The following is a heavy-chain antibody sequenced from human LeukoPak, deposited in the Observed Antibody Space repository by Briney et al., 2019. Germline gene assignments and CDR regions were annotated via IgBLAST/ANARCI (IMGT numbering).Heavy chain of an antibody. CDR1: GYTFTGYY. D-gene: IGHD2-2*01. V-gene: IGHV1-2*02. CDR2: INPNSGGI. J-gene: IGHJ4*02. CDR3: ARDYCSSTSCPDY. Sequence: GASVKVSCKASGYTFTGYYMHWVRQAPGQGLEWMGWINPNSGGINYAQKFQGRVTMTRDTSISTAYMELSRLRSDDTAVYYCARDYCSSTSCPDYWGQGTLVTVSS.